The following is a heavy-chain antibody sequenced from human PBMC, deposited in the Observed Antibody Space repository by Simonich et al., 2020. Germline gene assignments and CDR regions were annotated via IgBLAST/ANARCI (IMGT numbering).Heavy chain of an antibody. Sequence: QVQLVQSGAEVKKPGASVKVSCKASGYTFTSYDINWVRQATGQGHEWIGLKNPNSGNTGYAQKFQGRVTITRNTSISTAYMELSSLRSEDTAVYYCARTYSGSYYYFDYWGQGTLVTVSS. V-gene: IGHV1-8*03. CDR2: KNPNSGNT. CDR1: GYTFTSYD. J-gene: IGHJ4*02. D-gene: IGHD1-26*01. CDR3: ARTYSGSYYYFDY.